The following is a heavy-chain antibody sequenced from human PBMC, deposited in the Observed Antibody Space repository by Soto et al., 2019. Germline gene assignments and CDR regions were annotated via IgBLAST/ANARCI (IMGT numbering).Heavy chain of an antibody. Sequence: EVQLLESGGDLVRPGGSLRLSCVASGFTFSGYAMTWVRQAPGKGLEWVSTISNSGDRSWYADSVQGRFTISRDNSKNTLYLRMNSRRAEDTAVYYCLMGYFFDHWGQGTLVTVSS. CDR3: LMGYFFDH. CDR1: GFTFSGYA. J-gene: IGHJ4*02. D-gene: IGHD3-16*01. CDR2: ISNSGDRS. V-gene: IGHV3-23*01.